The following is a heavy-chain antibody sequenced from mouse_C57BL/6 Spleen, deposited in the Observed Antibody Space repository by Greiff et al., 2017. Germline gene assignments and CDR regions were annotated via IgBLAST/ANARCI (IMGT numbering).Heavy chain of an antibody. CDR2: ISYSGST. D-gene: IGHD1-1*01. J-gene: IGHJ2*01. CDR3: ARWGTTVPLDY. V-gene: IGHV3-8*01. CDR1: GYSITSDY. Sequence: EVQGVESGPGLAKPSPTLSLSCSVTGYSITSDYWNWIRKFPGNKLEYMGYISYSGSTYYYPSLISRISITRETTKNQYYLQLNTVTTEDTATDYCARWGTTVPLDYWGQGTTLTVSS.